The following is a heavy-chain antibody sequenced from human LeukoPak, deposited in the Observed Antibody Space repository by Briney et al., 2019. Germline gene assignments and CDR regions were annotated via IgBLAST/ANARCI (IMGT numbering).Heavy chain of an antibody. CDR2: IKQDGTEK. J-gene: IGHJ4*02. Sequence: GGSLRLSCAASGFTFTTYWMSWVRQAPGKGLEWVANIKQDGTEKYYVDSVKGRFTISRDNAKNSLYLQMNSLRVEDTAVYYCAKVANYYYGPETYYFFEHWGQGTPVTASS. CDR1: GFTFTTYW. V-gene: IGHV3-7*01. D-gene: IGHD3-10*01. CDR3: AKVANYYYGPETYYFFEH.